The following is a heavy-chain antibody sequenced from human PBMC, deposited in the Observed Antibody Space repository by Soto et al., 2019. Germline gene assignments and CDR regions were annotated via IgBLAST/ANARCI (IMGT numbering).Heavy chain of an antibody. J-gene: IGHJ5*02. CDR1: EFTFNVFV. D-gene: IGHD2-2*01. V-gene: IGHV3-33*01. CDR2: IWNDGNSK. Sequence: VGSLRLSCVASEFTFNVFVMHWVRQAPGKGLEWVAVIWNDGNSKNYADSVKGRFTISRDNSKNILYLQMNSLRAEDTAVYYCARGSSCEGTRCYDPAFFGPWGQGTLVTVSS. CDR3: ARGSSCEGTRCYDPAFFGP.